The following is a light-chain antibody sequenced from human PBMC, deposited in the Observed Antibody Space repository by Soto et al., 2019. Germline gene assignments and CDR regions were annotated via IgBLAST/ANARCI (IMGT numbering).Light chain of an antibody. CDR2: LEGSGSY. Sequence: QSVLTQSSSASASLGSSVKLTCTLSSGHSSYIIAWHQQQPGKAPRYLMKLEGSGSYNKGSGVPDRFSGSSSGADRYLTIPNLQFEDEADYYCETWESNTQVLGTGTKLTVL. CDR3: ETWESNTQV. CDR1: SGHSSYI. J-gene: IGLJ1*01. V-gene: IGLV4-60*02.